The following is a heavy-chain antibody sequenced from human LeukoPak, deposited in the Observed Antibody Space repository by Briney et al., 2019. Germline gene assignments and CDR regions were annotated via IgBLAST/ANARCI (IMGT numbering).Heavy chain of an antibody. V-gene: IGHV4-61*02. CDR1: GGSISSSNYY. D-gene: IGHD3-22*01. CDR3: ARARVPYYYDSSGYFDY. J-gene: IGHJ4*02. CDR2: IYTSGST. Sequence: SQTLSLTCTVSGGSISSSNYYWSWIRQPAGTGLEWIERIYTSGSTNYNPSLKSRVTISVDTSKNQFSLKLSSVTAADTAVYYCARARVPYYYDSSGYFDYWGQGTLVTVSS.